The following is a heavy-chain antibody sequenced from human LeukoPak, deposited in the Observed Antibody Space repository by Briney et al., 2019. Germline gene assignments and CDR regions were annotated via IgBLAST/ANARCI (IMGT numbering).Heavy chain of an antibody. D-gene: IGHD5-12*01. V-gene: IGHV4-39*07. CDR2: IYYSGST. CDR3: ARDASGYDGKRDYYYYYMDV. CDR1: GFTFSSYS. Sequence: PGGSLRLSCAASGFTFSSYSMNWVRQAPGKGLEWIGSIYYSGSTYYNPSLKSRVTISVDTSKNQFSLKLSSVTAADTAVYYCARDASGYDGKRDYYYYYMDVWGKGTTVTVSS. J-gene: IGHJ6*03.